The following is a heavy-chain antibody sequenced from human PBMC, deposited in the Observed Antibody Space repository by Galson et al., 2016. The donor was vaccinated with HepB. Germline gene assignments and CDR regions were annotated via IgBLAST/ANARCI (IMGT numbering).Heavy chain of an antibody. D-gene: IGHD6-19*01. J-gene: IGHJ1*01. V-gene: IGHV3-11*01. CDR2: ITGSGSAI. CDR1: GFTFSDYY. Sequence: SLRLSCAASGFTFSDYYMSWIRQAPGKGLEWISYITGSGSAIYYADSVKGRFTISRANTKNSLDLQMNSLGVEDTAVYYCARDGTVAPGYWGQATLVTVSS. CDR3: ARDGTVAPGY.